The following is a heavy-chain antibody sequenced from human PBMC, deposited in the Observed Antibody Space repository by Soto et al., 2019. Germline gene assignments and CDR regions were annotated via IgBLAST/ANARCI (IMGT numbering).Heavy chain of an antibody. Sequence: SVKVSCKASGGTFSSYAISWVRQAPGQGLEWMGGIIPIFGTANYAQKFQGRVTITADESTSTAYMELSSLRSEDTAVYYCARDGITIFGVVGDYYYGMDVWGQGTTVTVSS. CDR2: IIPIFGTA. CDR1: GGTFSSYA. J-gene: IGHJ6*02. CDR3: ARDGITIFGVVGDYYYGMDV. D-gene: IGHD3-3*01. V-gene: IGHV1-69*13.